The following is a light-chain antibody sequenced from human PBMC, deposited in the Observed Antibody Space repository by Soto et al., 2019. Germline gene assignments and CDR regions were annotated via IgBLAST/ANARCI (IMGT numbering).Light chain of an antibody. V-gene: IGLV2-14*01. CDR2: DVS. CDR3: SSYTSASTPLV. Sequence: QSALTQPASVSGSPGQSITISCTGTGSDVGGYNYVSWYQQHPGKAPKVMIYDVSNRPSGVSNRFPGSKSGNTASLTISGIQAEDEADYYCSSYTSASTPLVFGGGTKLTVL. CDR1: GSDVGGYNY. J-gene: IGLJ2*01.